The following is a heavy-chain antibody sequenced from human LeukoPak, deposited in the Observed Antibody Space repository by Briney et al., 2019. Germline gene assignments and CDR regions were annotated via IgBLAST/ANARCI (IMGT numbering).Heavy chain of an antibody. D-gene: IGHD3-16*02. J-gene: IGHJ3*02. V-gene: IGHV3-66*01. CDR1: GFTVSSNY. CDR2: IYSGGST. CDR3: ARAPITFGGVIVIPNAFDI. Sequence: GGSLRLSCAAAGFTVSSNYMSWVRQAPGKGLEWVSVIYSGGSTYYADSVKGRFTISRDNSKNTLYLQMNSLRAEDTAVYYCARAPITFGGVIVIPNAFDIWGQGTMVTVSS.